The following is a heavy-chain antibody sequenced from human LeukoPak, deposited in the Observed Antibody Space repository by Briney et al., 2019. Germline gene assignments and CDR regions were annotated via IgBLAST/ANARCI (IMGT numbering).Heavy chain of an antibody. CDR3: ARMGASYDILTALQRRRTGEDYHYFSMDV. CDR2: IYYSGST. CDR1: GGSISSYY. Sequence: SETLSLTCTVSGGSISSYYWSWIRQPPGKGLEWIGYIYYSGSTNYNPSLKSRVTISVDTSKNQFSLKVTSVTAADTAVYYCARMGASYDILTALQRRRTGEDYHYFSMDVWGKGTTVTVSS. J-gene: IGHJ6*04. V-gene: IGHV4-59*12. D-gene: IGHD3-9*01.